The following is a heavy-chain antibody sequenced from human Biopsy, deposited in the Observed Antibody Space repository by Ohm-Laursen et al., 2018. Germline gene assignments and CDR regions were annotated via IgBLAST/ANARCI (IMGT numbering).Heavy chain of an antibody. D-gene: IGHD5-24*01. V-gene: IGHV4-59*12. CDR1: GGPIDSYY. Sequence: GTLSLTCIVSGGPIDSYYWSWIRQPPGKALEWIGYIYFTGRTSYNPSLKSRVTMSVNTSKKQFSLRLSSATAADTAVYYCASAGYNPDWNFDLWGRGTRVTVSS. CDR3: ASAGYNPDWNFDL. CDR2: IYFTGRT. J-gene: IGHJ2*01.